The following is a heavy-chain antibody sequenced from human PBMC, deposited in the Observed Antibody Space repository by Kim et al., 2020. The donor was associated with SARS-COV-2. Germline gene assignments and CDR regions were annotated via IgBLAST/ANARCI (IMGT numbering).Heavy chain of an antibody. J-gene: IGHJ6*03. D-gene: IGHD3-16*01. CDR3: AKGLGKYYYFYYMNV. V-gene: IGHV3-9*01. Sequence: DSVKGRFTISRDNAKNSLYLQMNRLRAEDTALYYCAKGLGKYYYFYYMNVWGKGTTVTVSS.